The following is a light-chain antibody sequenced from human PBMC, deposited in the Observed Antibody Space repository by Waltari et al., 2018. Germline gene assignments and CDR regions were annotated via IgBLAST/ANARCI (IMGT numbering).Light chain of an antibody. CDR3: HHLTNWPEFP. CDR1: QSVSGY. J-gene: IGKJ3*01. V-gene: IGKV3-11*01. CDR2: DAS. Sequence: IVLTQSPATLPLSLGERATLSCRASQSVSGYLAWYQQKPGQAPRLLIYDASNRDTGIPARFSVSGSGTDFTLTICCLEPEDFAFYYCHHLTNWPEFPFGPGTKVDVK.